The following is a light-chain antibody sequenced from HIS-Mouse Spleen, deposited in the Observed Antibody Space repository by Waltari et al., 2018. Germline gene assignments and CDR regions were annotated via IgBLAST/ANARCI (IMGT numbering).Light chain of an antibody. CDR2: DAS. Sequence: EIVLTQSPATLSLSPGERATLSCRASQSFSSYLALYQQKPGQAPRLLIYDASNRATGIPARFSGSGSGTDFTLTISSLEPEDFAVYYCQQRSNWLLTFGGGTKVEIK. J-gene: IGKJ4*01. CDR1: QSFSSY. CDR3: QQRSNWLLT. V-gene: IGKV3-11*01.